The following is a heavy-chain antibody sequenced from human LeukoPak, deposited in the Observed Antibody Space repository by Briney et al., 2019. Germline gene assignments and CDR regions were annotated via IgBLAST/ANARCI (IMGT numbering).Heavy chain of an antibody. CDR1: GFTFSSYE. D-gene: IGHD3-10*01. CDR3: ARRDYFASGSALGGDYYYSGVDV. CDR2: ISGSGGST. J-gene: IGHJ6*02. Sequence: PGGSLRLSCAASGFTFSSYEMSWVRQAPGKGLEWVSLISGSGGSTYYANSVKGRFTISRDNSKNTLFLQMNSLRVEDTAVYYCARRDYFASGSALGGDYYYSGVDVWGQGTTVTVSS. V-gene: IGHV3-23*01.